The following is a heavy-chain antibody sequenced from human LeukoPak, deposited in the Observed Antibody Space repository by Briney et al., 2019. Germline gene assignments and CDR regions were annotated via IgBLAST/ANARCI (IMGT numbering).Heavy chain of an antibody. D-gene: IGHD1-26*01. J-gene: IGHJ4*02. Sequence: SETLSPTCGVSGGSISSTNWYSWVRQPPGQGLEWIGEISLSGLTNYNPSLKSRVTMSLDKSKNLLSLTLTSVTAADTAVYYCSRESGAFSPSGYWGQGTLVTVTS. CDR3: SRESGAFSPSGY. CDR1: GGSISSTNW. V-gene: IGHV4-4*02. CDR2: ISLSGLT.